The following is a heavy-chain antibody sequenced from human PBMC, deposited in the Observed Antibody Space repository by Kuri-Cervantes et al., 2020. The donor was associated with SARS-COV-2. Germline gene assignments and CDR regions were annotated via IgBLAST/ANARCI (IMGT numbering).Heavy chain of an antibody. CDR1: GGSISSGDYY. Sequence: SETLSLTCTVSGGSISSGDYYWSWIRQPPGKGLEWIGYIYYSGSTYYNPSLKSRVTISVDTSKNQFSLKLSSVTAADTAVYYCARDPRTPSYYYDSSGYLSGGWGQGTLVTVSS. V-gene: IGHV4-30-4*01. D-gene: IGHD3-22*01. J-gene: IGHJ4*02. CDR2: IYYSGST. CDR3: ARDPRTPSYYYDSSGYLSGG.